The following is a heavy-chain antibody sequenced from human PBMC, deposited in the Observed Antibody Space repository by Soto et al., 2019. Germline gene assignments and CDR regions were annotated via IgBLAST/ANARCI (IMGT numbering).Heavy chain of an antibody. CDR1: GFSFTPYA. Sequence: PGGSLRLSCAASGFSFTPYAMHWVRQAPGKGLEWVAVISDDGSIKYYADSVKGRFTISRDNSKNTFYLQMNSLRGDDTALYYCARAIDTAMDPCDYWGQGALVTVSS. CDR2: ISDDGSIK. V-gene: IGHV3-30-3*01. D-gene: IGHD5-18*01. CDR3: ARAIDTAMDPCDY. J-gene: IGHJ4*02.